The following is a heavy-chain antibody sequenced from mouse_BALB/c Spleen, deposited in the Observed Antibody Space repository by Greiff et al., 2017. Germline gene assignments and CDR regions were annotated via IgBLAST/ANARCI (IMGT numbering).Heavy chain of an antibody. J-gene: IGHJ1*01. CDR1: GFSLSTSGMG. CDR3: APYGNYWYFDV. V-gene: IGHV8-12*01. CDR2: IYWDDDK. Sequence: QVTLKVSGPGILQPSQTLSLTCSFSGFSLSTSGMGVSWIRQPSGKGLEWLAHIYWDDDKRYNPSLKSRLTISKDTSRNQVFLKITSVDTADTATYYCAPYGNYWYFDVWGAGTTVTVSS. D-gene: IGHD2-1*01.